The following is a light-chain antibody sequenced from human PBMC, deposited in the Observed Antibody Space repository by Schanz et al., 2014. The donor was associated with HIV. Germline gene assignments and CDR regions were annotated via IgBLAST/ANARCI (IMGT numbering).Light chain of an antibody. Sequence: QSALTQPASVSGSPGQSITISCTGTSSDVGGNKYVSWYQQYPGKAPKLIIFDVDNRPSGVSWRFSASKSGNTASLTISGLQAEDEGDYYCCAYAGSSTYVFGTGTKLTV. CDR2: DVD. CDR3: CAYAGSSTYV. J-gene: IGLJ1*01. CDR1: SSDVGGNKY. V-gene: IGLV2-14*01.